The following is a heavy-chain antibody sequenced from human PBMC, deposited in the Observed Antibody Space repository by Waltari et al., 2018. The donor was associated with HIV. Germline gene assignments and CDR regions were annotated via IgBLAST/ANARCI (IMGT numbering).Heavy chain of an antibody. CDR1: GFILSSYW. J-gene: IGHJ6*02. D-gene: IGHD3-10*01. CDR2: IKPDGSET. V-gene: IGHV3-7*01. CDR3: ARDTGSQYYYYGMDV. Sequence: EVLLVESGGGLVQPGGSLRLSCGTSGFILSSYWMSWVRQAPGQGLEWLANIKPDGSETYYVDSVKGRFTISRDNAKNSVYLQMDSLRVEDTALYFCARDTGSQYYYYGMDVWGQGTMVSVS.